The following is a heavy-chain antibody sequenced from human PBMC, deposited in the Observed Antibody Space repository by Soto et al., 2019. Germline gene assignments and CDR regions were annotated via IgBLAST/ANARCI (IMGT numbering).Heavy chain of an antibody. CDR3: AKDHSGDYPNDY. CDR1: VLTFSSYA. Sequence: PGGSLRLSCAASVLTFSSYAMSWVRQAPGKGLEWVSAISGSGGSTYYADSVKGRFTISRDNSKNTLYLQMNSLRAEDTAVYYCAKDHSGDYPNDYWGQGTLVTVSS. V-gene: IGHV3-23*01. J-gene: IGHJ4*02. D-gene: IGHD4-17*01. CDR2: ISGSGGST.